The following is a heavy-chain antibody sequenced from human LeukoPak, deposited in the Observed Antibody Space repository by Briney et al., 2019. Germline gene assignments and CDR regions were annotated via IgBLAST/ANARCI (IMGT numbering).Heavy chain of an antibody. Sequence: ASVKVSCKASGYTFTSYYMHWVRQAPGQGLEWMGIINPSGGSTSYAQKFQGRVTMTRDTSTSTVYMELSSLRSEDTAVYCCASSAYYYDSSGYYILGAFDIWGQGTMVTVSS. D-gene: IGHD3-22*01. CDR1: GYTFTSYY. CDR3: ASSAYYYDSSGYYILGAFDI. CDR2: INPSGGST. V-gene: IGHV1-46*03. J-gene: IGHJ3*02.